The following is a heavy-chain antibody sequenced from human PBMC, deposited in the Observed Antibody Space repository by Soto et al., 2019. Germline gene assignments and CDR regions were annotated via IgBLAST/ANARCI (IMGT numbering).Heavy chain of an antibody. J-gene: IGHJ6*02. V-gene: IGHV1-69*06. D-gene: IGHD6-6*01. CDR2: IIPIFGTA. CDR1: GGTFSSYA. CDR3: ARNRIAARDYYYYGMDV. Sequence: QVQLVQSGAEVKKPGSSVKVSCKASGGTFSSYAISWVRQAPGQGLEWMGGIIPIFGTANYAQKFQGRVTITADKSTSTAYMELSSLRSEYTAVYYCARNRIAARDYYYYGMDVWGQGTTVTVSS.